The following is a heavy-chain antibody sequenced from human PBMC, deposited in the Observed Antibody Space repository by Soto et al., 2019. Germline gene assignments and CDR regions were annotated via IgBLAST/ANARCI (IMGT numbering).Heavy chain of an antibody. J-gene: IGHJ4*02. Sequence: EVQLVESGGGLVKPGGSLRLSCAASGFTFSNAWLSWVRQAPGKGLEWVGHIKTTTDGGTTDYAAPVKGRFTISRDDSQNTLYLQMDSLNTEDTAVYFCTTEIHGYLYFDYWGQGTLVTVSS. CDR2: IKTTTDGGTT. V-gene: IGHV3-15*01. CDR3: TTEIHGYLYFDY. D-gene: IGHD5-18*01. CDR1: GFTFSNAW.